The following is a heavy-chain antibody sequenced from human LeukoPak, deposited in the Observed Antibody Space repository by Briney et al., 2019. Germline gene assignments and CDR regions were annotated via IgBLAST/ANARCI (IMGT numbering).Heavy chain of an antibody. V-gene: IGHV1-8*01. CDR1: GYTFTSYD. CDR2: MNPNSGNT. CDR3: ARAYGSGSYNWFDP. J-gene: IGHJ5*02. D-gene: IGHD3-10*01. Sequence: EASVKVSCKASGYTFTSYDINWVRQATGQGLGWMGWMNPNSGNTGYAQKFQGRVTVTRNTSISTAYMELSSLRSEDTAVYYCARAYGSGSYNWFDPWGQGTLVTVSS.